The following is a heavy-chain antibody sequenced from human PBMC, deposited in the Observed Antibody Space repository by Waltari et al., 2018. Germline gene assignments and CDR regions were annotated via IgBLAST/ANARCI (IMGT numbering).Heavy chain of an antibody. V-gene: IGHV4-39*07. Sequence: QLQLQESGPGLVKPSETLSLTCIVPGDSISTSIYYWGWIRQPPGKGLEWIGSIYHSGSTYYNPSLKSRVTISVDTSKNQFSLKLSSVTAADTAVYYCATPKSGYQSLDYWGQGALVTVSS. CDR2: IYHSGST. J-gene: IGHJ4*02. CDR1: GDSISTSIYY. D-gene: IGHD5-12*01. CDR3: ATPKSGYQSLDY.